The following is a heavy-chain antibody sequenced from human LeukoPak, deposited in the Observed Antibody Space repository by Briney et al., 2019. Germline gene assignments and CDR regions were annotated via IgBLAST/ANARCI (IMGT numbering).Heavy chain of an antibody. CDR3: ARAGGGYSYGRYYYYYYMDV. J-gene: IGHJ6*03. CDR1: GFTFSSYA. D-gene: IGHD5-18*01. V-gene: IGHV3-30*01. Sequence: GRSLRLSCAASGFTFSSYAMHWVRQAPGKGLEWVAVISYDGSNKYYADSVKGRFTISRDNSKNTLYLQMNSLRAEDTAVYYCARAGGGYSYGRYYYYYYMDVWGKGTTVTVSS. CDR2: ISYDGSNK.